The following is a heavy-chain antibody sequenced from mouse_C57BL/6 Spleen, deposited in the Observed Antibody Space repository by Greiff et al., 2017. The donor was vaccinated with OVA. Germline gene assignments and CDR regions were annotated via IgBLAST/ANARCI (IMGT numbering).Heavy chain of an antibody. CDR2: ISSGSSTI. V-gene: IGHV5-17*01. CDR1: GFTFSDYG. Sequence: EVQVVESGGGLVKPGGSLKLSCAASGFTFSDYGMHWVRQAPEKGLEWVAYISSGSSTIYYADTVKGRFTISRDNAKNTLFLQMTSLRSEDTAMYYCAKDYYGSSYDFDYWGQGTTLTVSS. D-gene: IGHD1-1*01. J-gene: IGHJ2*01. CDR3: AKDYYGSSYDFDY.